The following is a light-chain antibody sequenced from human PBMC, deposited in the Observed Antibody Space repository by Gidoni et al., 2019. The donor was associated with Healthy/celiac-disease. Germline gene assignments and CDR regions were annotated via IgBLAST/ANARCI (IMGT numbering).Light chain of an antibody. V-gene: IGLV1-44*01. CDR3: AAWDDSLNGVV. CDR1: SSNIGSNT. CDR2: SNN. Sequence: QSVLTQPPSASGTPGQRVTISCSGSSSNIGSNTVNWYQQLQGTAPKLLIYSNNQRPSGVPVRFSGSRSGSSASLAISGLQSEDEADYYCAAWDDSLNGVVFGGGTKLTVL. J-gene: IGLJ2*01.